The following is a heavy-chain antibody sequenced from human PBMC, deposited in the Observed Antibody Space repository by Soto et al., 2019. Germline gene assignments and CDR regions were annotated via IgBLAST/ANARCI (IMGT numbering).Heavy chain of an antibody. D-gene: IGHD3-3*01. CDR2: IYYSGST. Sequence: PSETLSLTCTVSGGSIISYYWSWIRQPPGKGLEWIGYIYYSGSTNYNPSLKSRVTISVDTSKNQFSLKLSSVTAADTAVYYCARHGVTIFGVEYYYYYYMDVWGKGTTVTV. V-gene: IGHV4-59*08. CDR1: GGSIISYY. CDR3: ARHGVTIFGVEYYYYYYMDV. J-gene: IGHJ6*03.